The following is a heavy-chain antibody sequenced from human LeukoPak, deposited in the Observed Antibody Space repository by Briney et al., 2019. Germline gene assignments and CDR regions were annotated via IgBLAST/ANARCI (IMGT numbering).Heavy chain of an antibody. V-gene: IGHV4-39*01. CDR1: GGSISSSSYY. Sequence: NPSETLSLTCTVSGGSISSSSYYWGWIRQPPGKGLEWIGSIYYSGSTYYNPSLKSRVTISVDTSKNQFSLKLSSVTAADTAVYYCVAGSGYSPYLGAFDIWGQGTMVTVSS. D-gene: IGHD3-22*01. CDR2: IYYSGST. CDR3: VAGSGYSPYLGAFDI. J-gene: IGHJ3*02.